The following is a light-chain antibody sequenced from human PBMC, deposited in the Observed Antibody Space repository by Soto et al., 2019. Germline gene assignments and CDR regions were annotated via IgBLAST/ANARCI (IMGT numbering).Light chain of an antibody. CDR1: QDISYY. J-gene: IGKJ4*01. Sequence: DLLMTQSPSSLSASVGDRVTITCQACQDISYYLNWYQQKPGKAPKLLIYDASNLETGVPSRFSRSGSGTDFSFTISSLQPEDISTYYSQQYHKLPRLTFGGGTKVEIK. CDR3: QQYHKLPRLT. V-gene: IGKV1-33*01. CDR2: DAS.